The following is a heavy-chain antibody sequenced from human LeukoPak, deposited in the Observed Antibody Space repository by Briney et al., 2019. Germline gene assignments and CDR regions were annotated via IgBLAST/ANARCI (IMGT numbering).Heavy chain of an antibody. V-gene: IGHV3-30*02. J-gene: IGHJ3*02. CDR1: GFTFSSYG. Sequence: GGSLRLSCAASGFTFSSYGMHWVRQAPGKGLEWAAVIWYDGSNKYYADSVKGRFTISRDNSKNTLYLQMNSLRAEDTAVYYCAKDGVVKSDAFDIWGQGTMVTVSS. D-gene: IGHD4-23*01. CDR3: AKDGVVKSDAFDI. CDR2: IWYDGSNK.